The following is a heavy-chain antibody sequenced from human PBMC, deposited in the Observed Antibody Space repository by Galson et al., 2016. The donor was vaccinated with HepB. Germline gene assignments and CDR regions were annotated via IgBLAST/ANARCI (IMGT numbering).Heavy chain of an antibody. CDR2: IYPGDSDT. CDR3: ARSREYSSGLYGEANWFDP. V-gene: IGHV5-51*01. D-gene: IGHD6-19*01. J-gene: IGHJ5*02. Sequence: QSGAEVKKPGESLRISCKGSGYSFPSYWIGWVRQMPGKGLEWMGIIYPGDSDTRYSPSFQGQVSISADTSISTAYLQWSSLKASDTAIYYCARSREYSSGLYGEANWFDPWGQGTVVTVSS. CDR1: GYSFPSYW.